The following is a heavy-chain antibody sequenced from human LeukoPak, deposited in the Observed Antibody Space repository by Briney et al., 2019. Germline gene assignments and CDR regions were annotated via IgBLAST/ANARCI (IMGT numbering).Heavy chain of an antibody. D-gene: IGHD2-2*01. CDR2: IYTSGST. J-gene: IGHJ4*02. CDR1: GGSISSGRYY. CDR3: EREALGYARDPTFNY. Sequence: PSETLSLTLSVSGGSISSGRYYWSWIRHPAGKGLEWIGRIYTSGSTNYNPSLKRRVTISVDTSKNQFSLKLSSVTAADTAVYFCEREALGYARDPTFNYWGQGNLVTVSS. V-gene: IGHV4-61*02.